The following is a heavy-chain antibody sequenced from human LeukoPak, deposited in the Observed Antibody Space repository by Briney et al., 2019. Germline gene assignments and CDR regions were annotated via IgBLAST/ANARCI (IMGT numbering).Heavy chain of an antibody. V-gene: IGHV1-46*01. CDR1: GYTFTMYY. J-gene: IGHJ6*03. CDR3: ARAQRGRLSGRWRGLFASYYTYYYMDV. Sequence: ASVKVSCKASGYTFTMYYIHWVRQAPGQGLEWMGMINPSDGATTYAQRFQGRVSMTRDMSTTTVYMDLRSLRSEDTDVYFCARAQRGRLSGRWRGLFASYYTYYYMDVWGRGTTVTVSS. D-gene: IGHD3-10*01. CDR2: INPSDGAT.